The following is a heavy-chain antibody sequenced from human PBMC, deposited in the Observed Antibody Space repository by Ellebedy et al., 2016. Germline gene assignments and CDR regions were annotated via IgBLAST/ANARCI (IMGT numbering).Heavy chain of an antibody. V-gene: IGHV1-3*01. J-gene: IGHJ4*02. CDR3: AWDSGYETPID. Sequence: ASVKVSCXASGGTFSSYAISWVRQAPGQGLEWMGWINAGNGNTKYSQKFQGRVTITRDTSASTAYMELSSLRSEDTAVYYCAWDSGYETPIDWGQGTLVTVSS. CDR1: GGTFSSYA. CDR2: INAGNGNT. D-gene: IGHD5-12*01.